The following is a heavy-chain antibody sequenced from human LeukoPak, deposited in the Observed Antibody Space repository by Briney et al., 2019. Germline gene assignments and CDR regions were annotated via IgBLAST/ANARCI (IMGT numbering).Heavy chain of an antibody. CDR1: GGFISGYY. CDR3: AGRGYTLNY. V-gene: IGHV4-59*01. J-gene: IGHJ4*02. CDR2: IYYSGGT. D-gene: IGHD1-1*01. Sequence: SETLSLTCTVSGGFISGYYCSWIRQPPGKRLEWIGYIYYSGGTNYNPSLKSRVTMSVDTSKNQFSLKLTSVTAADTAVYYCAGRGYTLNYWGQGTLVTVSS.